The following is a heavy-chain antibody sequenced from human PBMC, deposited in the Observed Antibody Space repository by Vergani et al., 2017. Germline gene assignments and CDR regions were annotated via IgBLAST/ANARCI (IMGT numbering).Heavy chain of an antibody. CDR3: ARPGGYCSSTSCYEHYFDY. CDR1: GYSFTSYW. CDR2: IHPGDSDT. J-gene: IGHJ4*02. V-gene: IGHV5-51*01. D-gene: IGHD2-2*01. Sequence: EVQLVQSGAEVKKPGESLKISCEGSGYSFTSYWIGWVRQTSGKGLKWMGIIHPGDSDTRYSPSFQGQVTISADKSISPAYLQWSSLKASDTAMYYCARPGGYCSSTSCYEHYFDYWGQGTPVTVSS.